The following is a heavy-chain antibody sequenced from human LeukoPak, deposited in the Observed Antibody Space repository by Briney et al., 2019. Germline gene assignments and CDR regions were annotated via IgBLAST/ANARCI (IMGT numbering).Heavy chain of an antibody. Sequence: GASLKVSCKASGYTFTGYYMHWVRQAPGQGLEWMGWINPNSGGTNYAQKFQGRVTMTRDTSTSTAYMELRSLRSDDTAVYYCARDDYDILTGYYWAYWGQGTLVTVSS. CDR3: ARDDYDILTGYYWAY. CDR1: GYTFTGYY. CDR2: INPNSGGT. V-gene: IGHV1-2*02. J-gene: IGHJ4*02. D-gene: IGHD3-9*01.